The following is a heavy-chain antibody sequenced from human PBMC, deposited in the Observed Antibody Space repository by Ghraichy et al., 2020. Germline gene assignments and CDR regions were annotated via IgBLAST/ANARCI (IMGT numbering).Heavy chain of an antibody. D-gene: IGHD5-12*01. V-gene: IGHV4-39*01. CDR1: GGSISSSSYY. Sequence: SETLSLTCTVSGGSISSSSYYWGWIRQPPGKGLEWIGSIYYSGSTYYNPSLKSRVTISVDTSKNQFSLKLSSVTAADTAVYYCARRGVATAYYFDYWGQGTLVTVSS. CDR2: IYYSGST. J-gene: IGHJ4*02. CDR3: ARRGVATAYYFDY.